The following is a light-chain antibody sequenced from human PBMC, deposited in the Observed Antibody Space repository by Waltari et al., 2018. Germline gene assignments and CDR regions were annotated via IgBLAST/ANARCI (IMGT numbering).Light chain of an antibody. CDR1: SSDVGGYNY. J-gene: IGLJ1*01. Sequence: QSALTQPASVSGSPGQSITISCTGTSSDVGGYNYVSWYQQHPGKAPKIMISDVSYRPSGVSNRFSGSKSGNTASLTISGLQAEDEADYYCCSYTSINTLYVFGTGTKVTVL. CDR3: CSYTSINTLYV. V-gene: IGLV2-14*01. CDR2: DVS.